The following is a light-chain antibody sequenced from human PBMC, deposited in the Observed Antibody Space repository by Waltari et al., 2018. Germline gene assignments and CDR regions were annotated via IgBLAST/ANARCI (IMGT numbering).Light chain of an antibody. CDR1: QSVSSN. CDR2: GAS. CDR3: QQYNNWPPEYT. J-gene: IGKJ2*01. V-gene: IGKV3D-15*01. Sequence: EVVMTQSPATLSVSPGERATLSCKASQSVSSNLAWYQQKPGQAPSLLIYGASLRATGIPARFSGSGSGTEFTLTISSLQSEDFAIYYCQQYNNWPPEYTFGQGNKLAIK.